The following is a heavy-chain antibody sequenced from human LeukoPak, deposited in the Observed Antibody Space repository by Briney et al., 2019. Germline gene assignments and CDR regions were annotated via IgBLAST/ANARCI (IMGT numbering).Heavy chain of an antibody. D-gene: IGHD6-6*01. CDR1: GGSISSSSYF. V-gene: IGHV4-39*07. Sequence: SETLSLTCTVSGGSISSSSYFWGWIRQPPGKGLEWIGSIYSSGITNYNPSLKSRVTISVDTSKNQFSLKLSSVTAADTAVYYCARGGSSSPGPDYYYYMDVWGKGTTVTVS. CDR2: IYSSGIT. CDR3: ARGGSSSPGPDYYYYMDV. J-gene: IGHJ6*03.